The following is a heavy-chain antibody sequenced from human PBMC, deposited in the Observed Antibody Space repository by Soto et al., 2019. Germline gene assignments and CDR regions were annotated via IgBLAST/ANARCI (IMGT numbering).Heavy chain of an antibody. CDR3: ARIGESGWWLFDY. V-gene: IGHV4-30-4*01. CDR1: GGSISSGDYY. J-gene: IGHJ4*02. CDR2: IYYSGST. Sequence: SETLSLTCTVSGGSISSGDYYWSWIRQPPGKGLEWIGYIYYSGSTYYNPSLKSRVTISVDTSKNQFSLKLSSVTAADTAVYYCARIGESGWWLFDYWGQGTLVTVSS. D-gene: IGHD6-19*01.